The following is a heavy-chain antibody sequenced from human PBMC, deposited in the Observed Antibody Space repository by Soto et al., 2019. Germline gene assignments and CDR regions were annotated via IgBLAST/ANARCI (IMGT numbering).Heavy chain of an antibody. Sequence: QVQLVQSGAEVKKPGASVKVSCKASGYTFTSYDINWVRQATGQGLEWMGWMNPNSGNTGYAQKFQGRVTMTRNTSISTAYMELSSLRSEDTAVYYCARVTYYGSGSYYGVWFDPWGQGTLVTVSS. CDR3: ARVTYYGSGSYYGVWFDP. CDR2: MNPNSGNT. CDR1: GYTFTSYD. J-gene: IGHJ5*02. D-gene: IGHD3-10*01. V-gene: IGHV1-8*01.